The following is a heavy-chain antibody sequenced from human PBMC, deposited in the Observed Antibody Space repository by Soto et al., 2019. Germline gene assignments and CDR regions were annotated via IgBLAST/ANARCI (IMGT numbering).Heavy chain of an antibody. CDR2: IWYDGSNT. D-gene: IGHD6-19*01. V-gene: IGHV3-33*06. CDR1: GFIFSSYG. Sequence: SGGSLRLSCAASGFIFSSYGMHWVRQAPGKGLEWVAGIWYDGSNTFYSDAVKGRFSIYRDNSKNTVDLQMNSLRAEDTAVYYCSKSIAVAPGWIDPWGQGILVTVSS. J-gene: IGHJ5*02. CDR3: SKSIAVAPGWIDP.